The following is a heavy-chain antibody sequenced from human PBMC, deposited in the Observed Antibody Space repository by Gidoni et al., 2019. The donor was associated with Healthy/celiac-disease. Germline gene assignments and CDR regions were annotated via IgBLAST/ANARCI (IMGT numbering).Heavy chain of an antibody. CDR2: IKSKTDGGTT. CDR1: GFTFSNAW. J-gene: IGHJ6*02. CDR3: TTDPILYPYYYGMDV. D-gene: IGHD3-3*02. V-gene: IGHV3-15*01. Sequence: EVQLVESGGGLVKPGGSLRLSCAASGFTFSNAWMSWVRQAPGKGLEWVGRIKSKTDGGTTDYAAPVKGRFTISRDDSKNTLYLQMNSLKTEDTAVYYCTTDPILYPYYYGMDVWGQGTTVTVSS.